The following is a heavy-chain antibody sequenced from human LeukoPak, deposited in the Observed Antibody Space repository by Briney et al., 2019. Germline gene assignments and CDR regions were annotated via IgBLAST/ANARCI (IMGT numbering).Heavy chain of an antibody. J-gene: IGHJ6*03. CDR2: ISGSGGST. Sequence: GGSLRLSCAASGFTFSSYAMSWVRQAPGKGLEWVSAISGSGGSTYYADSVKGRFTISRDNSKNTLYLQMNSLRAEDTAVYCCAKAGDCSGGSCYSYYYYYMDVWGKGTTVTVSS. CDR1: GFTFSSYA. V-gene: IGHV3-23*01. D-gene: IGHD2-15*01. CDR3: AKAGDCSGGSCYSYYYYYMDV.